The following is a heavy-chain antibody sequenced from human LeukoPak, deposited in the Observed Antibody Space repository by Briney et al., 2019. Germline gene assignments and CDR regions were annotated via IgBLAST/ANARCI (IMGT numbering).Heavy chain of an antibody. CDR3: ARSEKYYYDSSDYYGYYFDN. CDR1: GGTFSSYA. J-gene: IGHJ4*02. D-gene: IGHD3-22*01. Sequence: ASVKVSCKASGGTFSSYAISWVRQAPGQGLEWMGGIIPIFGTANYAQKFQGRVTITTDESTSTAYMELSSLRSEDTAVYYCARSEKYYYDSSDYYGYYFDNWGQGTLVTVSS. V-gene: IGHV1-69*05. CDR2: IIPIFGTA.